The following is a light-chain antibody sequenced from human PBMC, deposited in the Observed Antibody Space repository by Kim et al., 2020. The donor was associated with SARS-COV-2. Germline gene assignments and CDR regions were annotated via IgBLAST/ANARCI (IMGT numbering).Light chain of an antibody. Sequence: QLVLTQSPSASASLGASVKLTCTLNSGHSSYAIAWHQQQPEKGPRYLMKINSDGSHTKGDGIPDRFSGPSSGAERYLTIASLQSEDAADYYCQAWGTGIPVFGGGTKVTVL. V-gene: IGLV4-69*02. CDR2: INSDGSH. CDR3: QAWGTGIPV. CDR1: SGHSSYA. J-gene: IGLJ3*02.